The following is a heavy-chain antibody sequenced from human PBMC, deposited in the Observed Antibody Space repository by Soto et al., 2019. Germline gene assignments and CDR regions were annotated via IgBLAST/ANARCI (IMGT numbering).Heavy chain of an antibody. J-gene: IGHJ3*02. V-gene: IGHV4-59*08. CDR1: GGSISSYY. CDR2: IYYSGST. CDR3: ARPSSIAARDAFDI. D-gene: IGHD6-6*01. Sequence: SETLSLTCTVSGGSISSYYWSWIRQPPGKGLEWIGYIYYSGSTNYNPSLKSRVTISVDTSKNQFSLKLSSVTAADTAVYYCARPSSIAARDAFDIWGKGTMVTV.